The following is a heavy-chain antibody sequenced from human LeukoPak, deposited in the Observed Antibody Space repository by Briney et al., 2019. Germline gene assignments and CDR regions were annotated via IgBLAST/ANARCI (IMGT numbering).Heavy chain of an antibody. J-gene: IGHJ4*02. D-gene: IGHD6-19*01. Sequence: SETLSLTCPVSGGSIISSDYHWGWVRQPPGKGLEWIGTISYSGNTDYNPSLRSRVTISVDTSNNQFSLKLSSVTAADSAVYYCARQAGAIGWYYFDYWGQGTLVTVSS. CDR2: ISYSGNT. V-gene: IGHV4-39*01. CDR1: GGSIISSDYH. CDR3: ARQAGAIGWYYFDY.